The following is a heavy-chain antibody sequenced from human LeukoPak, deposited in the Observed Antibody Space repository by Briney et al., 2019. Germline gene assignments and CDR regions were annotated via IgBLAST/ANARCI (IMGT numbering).Heavy chain of an antibody. CDR2: INHSGST. CDR3: ARRARYYDILTGYYSPYYFDY. J-gene: IGHJ4*02. V-gene: IGHV4-34*01. D-gene: IGHD3-9*01. CDR1: GGSFSGYY. Sequence: SETLSLTCAVYGGSFSGYYWSWIRQPPGKGLEWIGEINHSGSTNYNPSLKSRVTISVDTSKNQFSLKLSSVTAADTAVYYCARRARYYDILTGYYSPYYFDYWGQGTLVTVSS.